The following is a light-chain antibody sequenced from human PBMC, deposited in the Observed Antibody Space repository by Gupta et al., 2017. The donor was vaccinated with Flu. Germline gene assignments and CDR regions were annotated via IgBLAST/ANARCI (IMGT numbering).Light chain of an antibody. V-gene: IGLV2-8*01. CDR3: SSHTVSDTFV. CDR1: SSDIGAYKY. CDR2: EVT. J-gene: IGLJ1*01. Sequence: QSALTQPPSASGSPGQSITISCTGTSSDIGAYKYVSWHQQHAGKAPKLIIYEVTKRPSGVPDRFSGSKSGNTASLTVSGLQAEDEGDYYCSSHTVSDTFVCGTGTAVTGL.